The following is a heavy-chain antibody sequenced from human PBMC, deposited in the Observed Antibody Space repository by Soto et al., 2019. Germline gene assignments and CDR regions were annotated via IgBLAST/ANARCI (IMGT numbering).Heavy chain of an antibody. CDR1: GASLSNTDW. V-gene: IGHV4-4*02. D-gene: IGHD1-26*01. CDR2: IYHSGTT. CDR3: AIPGAGDFDF. Sequence: LSLTCAVSGASLSNTDWWTWVRQPPGKGLEWIGEIYHSGTTNCDPSLKSRVTISLDKPKNQFSLTLSSVTAADTAVYYCAIPGAGDFDFWGQGTLVTVS. J-gene: IGHJ4*02.